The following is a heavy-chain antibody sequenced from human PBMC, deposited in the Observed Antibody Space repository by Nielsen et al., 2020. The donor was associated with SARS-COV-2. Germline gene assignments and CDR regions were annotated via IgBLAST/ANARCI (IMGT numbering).Heavy chain of an antibody. CDR3: ARGGYCSSSSCYNAFDV. CDR2: ISYTGNNK. Sequence: GGSLRLSCVASGFTFSSYGMHWVRQAPSKGLEWVAVISYTGNNKHLADSVKGRFTISRDNAKNSLYLQMNSLRAEDTAVYYCARGGYCSSSSCYNAFDVWGEGTMVIVSS. D-gene: IGHD2-2*03. J-gene: IGHJ3*01. CDR1: GFTFSSYG. V-gene: IGHV3-30*03.